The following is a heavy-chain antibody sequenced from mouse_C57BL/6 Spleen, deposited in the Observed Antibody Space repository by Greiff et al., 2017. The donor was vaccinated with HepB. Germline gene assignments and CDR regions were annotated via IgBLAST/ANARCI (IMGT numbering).Heavy chain of an antibody. Sequence: QVQLQQSGAELARPGASVKLSCKAPGYTFTSYGISWVKQRTGQGLEWIGEIYPRSGNTYYNEKFKGKATLTADKSSSTAYMELRSLTSEDSAVYFCAREDYGSSHWYFDVWGTGTTVTVSS. J-gene: IGHJ1*03. CDR1: GYTFTSYG. V-gene: IGHV1-81*01. CDR2: IYPRSGNT. CDR3: AREDYGSSHWYFDV. D-gene: IGHD1-1*01.